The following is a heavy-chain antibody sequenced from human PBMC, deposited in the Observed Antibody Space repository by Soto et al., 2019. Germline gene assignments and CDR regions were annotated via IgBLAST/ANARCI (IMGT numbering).Heavy chain of an antibody. V-gene: IGHV3-7*01. CDR2: IKQDGSEK. CDR3: ARGEGDILTGYYRAQGDAFDI. J-gene: IGHJ3*02. CDR1: GFTFSSYW. Sequence: GGSLRLSCAASGFTFSSYWMSWVRQAPGKGLEWVANIKQDGSEKYYVDSVKGRFTISRDNAKNSLYLQMNSLRAEDTAVYYCARGEGDILTGYYRAQGDAFDIWGQGTMVTVSS. D-gene: IGHD3-9*01.